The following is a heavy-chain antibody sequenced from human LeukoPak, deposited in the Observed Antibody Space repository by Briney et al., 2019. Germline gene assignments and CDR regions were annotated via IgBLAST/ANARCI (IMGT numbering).Heavy chain of an antibody. Sequence: ASVKVSCKASGHTFTSYYMHWVRQAPGQGLEWMGIINPSGGSTSYAQKFQGRVTMTRDTSTSTVYMELSSLRSEDTAVYYCARDTGGYYYMDVWGKGTTVTVSS. V-gene: IGHV1-46*01. CDR1: GHTFTSYY. CDR3: ARDTGGYYYMDV. D-gene: IGHD1-14*01. CDR2: INPSGGST. J-gene: IGHJ6*03.